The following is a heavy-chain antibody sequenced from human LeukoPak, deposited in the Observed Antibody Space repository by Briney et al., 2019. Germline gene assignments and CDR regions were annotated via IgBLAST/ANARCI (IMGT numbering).Heavy chain of an antibody. D-gene: IGHD5-12*01. Sequence: SETLSLTCTVSGGSISSYYWSWTRQPAGKGLEWIGRIYTSGSTNYNPSLKSRVTMSVDTSKNQFSLKLSSVTAADTAVYYCAGGYRPFYDAFDIWGQGTMVTVSS. CDR1: GGSISSYY. CDR2: IYTSGST. J-gene: IGHJ3*02. V-gene: IGHV4-4*07. CDR3: AGGYRPFYDAFDI.